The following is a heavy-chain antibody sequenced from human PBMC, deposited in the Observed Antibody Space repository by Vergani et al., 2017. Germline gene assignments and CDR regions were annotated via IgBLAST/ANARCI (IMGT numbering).Heavy chain of an antibody. J-gene: IGHJ4*02. Sequence: DVRLVESGGGVVQPGGSLRLSCAASGFTFSASSMNWVRQTPGKGLEWISYIGVSDNSIYYADSVMGRFAISGDNARNLLFLQMNSLRADDSALYFCVRDPDYSTFDSWVQGTLVTVS. CDR2: IGVSDNSI. V-gene: IGHV3-48*01. CDR3: VRDPDYSTFDS. CDR1: GFTFSASS. D-gene: IGHD4-11*01.